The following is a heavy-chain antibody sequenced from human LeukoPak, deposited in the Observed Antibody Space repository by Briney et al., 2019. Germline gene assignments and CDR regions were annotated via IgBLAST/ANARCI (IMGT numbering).Heavy chain of an antibody. D-gene: IGHD1-26*01. J-gene: IGHJ1*01. CDR1: GFTFSSYA. CDR2: ISGSGVTT. V-gene: IGHV3-23*01. CDR3: AKKVVVGATSPYSDFQD. Sequence: GGSLRLSCVASGFTFSSYAMSWVRQAPGKGLEWVSAISGSGVTTHYAGSVKGRFSISRDNSKNTLYLQMNSLRAEDTALYYCAKKVVVGATSPYSDFQDWGQGTLVTVSS.